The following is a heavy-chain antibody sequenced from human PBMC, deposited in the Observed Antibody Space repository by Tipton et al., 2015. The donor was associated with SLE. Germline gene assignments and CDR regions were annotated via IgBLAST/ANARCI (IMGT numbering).Heavy chain of an antibody. CDR2: MYYSGST. Sequence: LVQPSETLSLTCTVSGGSISSSSYYWGWIRQPPGKGLEWIGSMYYSGSTYYNTSLKSRVIIFVDTSKNQFSLKLSSVTAADTAVYYCARQRYYYDGSGGRYYYMDVWGKGTTVTVSS. V-gene: IGHV4-39*01. CDR1: GGSISSSSYY. D-gene: IGHD3-22*01. J-gene: IGHJ6*03. CDR3: ARQRYYYDGSGGRYYYMDV.